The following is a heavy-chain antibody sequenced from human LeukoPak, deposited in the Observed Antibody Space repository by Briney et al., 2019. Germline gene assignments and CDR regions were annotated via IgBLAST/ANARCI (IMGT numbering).Heavy chain of an antibody. D-gene: IGHD2-15*01. V-gene: IGHV3-48*04. CDR3: ARSRRHRYCSGGSCYSYYYYMDV. CDR1: GFTFSNYS. Sequence: GGSLRLSCAASGFTFSNYSMNWVRQAPGKGLEWVSYISSSSSTIYYADSVKGRFTISRDNAKNSLYLQMNSLRAEDTAVYYCARSRRHRYCSGGSCYSYYYYMDVWGKGTTVTVSS. J-gene: IGHJ6*03. CDR2: ISSSSSTI.